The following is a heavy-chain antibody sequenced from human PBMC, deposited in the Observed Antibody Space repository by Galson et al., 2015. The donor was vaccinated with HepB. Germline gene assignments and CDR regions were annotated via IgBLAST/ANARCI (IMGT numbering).Heavy chain of an antibody. V-gene: IGHV3-23*01. CDR2: IGARGGST. D-gene: IGHD6-19*01. J-gene: IGHJ4*02. CDR3: AKGYSSGWSEGYYDY. Sequence: SLRLSCAASGFTFSSYAMSWVRRAPGKGLEWVSAIGARGGSTYYADSVKGRFTISRDNSKNTLYLQMNRLRAEDTAVYYCAKGYSSGWSEGYYDYWGQGTLVTVSS. CDR1: GFTFSSYA.